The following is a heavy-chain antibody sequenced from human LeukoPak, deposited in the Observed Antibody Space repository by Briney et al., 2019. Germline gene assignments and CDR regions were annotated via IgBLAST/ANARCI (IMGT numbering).Heavy chain of an antibody. V-gene: IGHV3-30*18. CDR2: ISYDGSNK. J-gene: IGHJ6*02. D-gene: IGHD6-13*01. CDR3: AKDIAAARYYYYYYGMDA. Sequence: PGGSLRLSCAASGFTFSSYGMHWVRQAPGKGLEWVAVISYDGSNKYYADSVKGRFTISRDNSKNTLYLQMNSLRAEDTAVYYCAKDIAAARYYYYYYGMDAWGQGTTVTVSS. CDR1: GFTFSSYG.